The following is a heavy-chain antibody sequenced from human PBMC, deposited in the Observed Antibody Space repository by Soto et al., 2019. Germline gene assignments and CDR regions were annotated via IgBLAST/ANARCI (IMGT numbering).Heavy chain of an antibody. J-gene: IGHJ5*02. CDR1: GGSIGSSSYY. CDR3: ARRVVRGVIAATGFDP. D-gene: IGHD3-10*01. Sequence: QLQLQESGPGLVKPSETLSLTCTVSGGSIGSSSYYWGWIRQPPGKGLEWIGSIYYSGSTYYNPSLKSRVTISVDTSKNQFSLKLSSVTAADTAVYYCARRVVRGVIAATGFDPWGQGTLVTVSS. V-gene: IGHV4-39*01. CDR2: IYYSGST.